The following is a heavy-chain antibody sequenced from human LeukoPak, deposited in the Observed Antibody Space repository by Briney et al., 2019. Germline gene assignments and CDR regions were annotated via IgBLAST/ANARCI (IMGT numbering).Heavy chain of an antibody. J-gene: IGHJ6*03. CDR3: TTRFPGPYYYMDV. V-gene: IGHV4-59*01. Sequence: SETLSLTCSVSGSSMTTYYWNWIRQPPGKRPEWIGYIFYTGSTNYNPSLKSRVTISVDTPKNQFSLKLSSVTAADTAVYYCTTRFPGPYYYMDVWGKGTTVTVSS. D-gene: IGHD3-16*01. CDR1: GSSMTTYY. CDR2: IFYTGST.